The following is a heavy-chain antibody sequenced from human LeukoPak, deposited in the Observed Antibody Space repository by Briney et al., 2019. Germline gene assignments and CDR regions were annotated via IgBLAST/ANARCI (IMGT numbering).Heavy chain of an antibody. CDR2: ISSSGSTI. V-gene: IGHV3-11*04. CDR1: GFTFSDYY. D-gene: IGHD5-18*01. CDR3: AQTAMAGYVDY. J-gene: IGHJ4*02. Sequence: GGSLRLSCAASGFTFSDYYMSWIRQAPGKGLEWVSYISSSGSTIYYADSVKGRFTISRDNAKNSLYLQMNSLRAEDTAVYYSAQTAMAGYVDYWGQGTLVTVSS.